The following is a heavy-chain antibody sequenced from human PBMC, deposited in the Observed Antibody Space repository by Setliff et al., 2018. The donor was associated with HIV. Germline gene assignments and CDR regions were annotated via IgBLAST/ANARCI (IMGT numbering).Heavy chain of an antibody. CDR3: ATDPGYSSTWYSESFQH. Sequence: ASVKVSCKISGETLTELSIHWVRQAPGKGLEWMANFDPEDGETFYAQKFQGRLTLTEDTSNDTAYMELSSLRSDDTAMYSCATDPGYSSTWYSESFQHWGQGTVVTVSS. D-gene: IGHD6-13*01. CDR1: GETLTELS. V-gene: IGHV1-24*01. CDR2: FDPEDGET. J-gene: IGHJ1*01.